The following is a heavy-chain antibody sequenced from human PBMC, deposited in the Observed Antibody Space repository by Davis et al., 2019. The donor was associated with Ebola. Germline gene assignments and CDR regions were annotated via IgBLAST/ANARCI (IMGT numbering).Heavy chain of an antibody. CDR3: ARDQGVVVVAAPLYYFDY. J-gene: IGHJ4*02. D-gene: IGHD2-15*01. CDR2: INPSGGST. Sequence: ASVKVSCKVSGYTFTSYYMHWVRQPPGQGLEWMGIINPSGGSTSYAQKFQGRVTMTRDTSTSTVYMELSSLRSEDTAVYYCARDQGVVVVAAPLYYFDYWGQGTLVTVSS. CDR1: GYTFTSYY. V-gene: IGHV1-46*03.